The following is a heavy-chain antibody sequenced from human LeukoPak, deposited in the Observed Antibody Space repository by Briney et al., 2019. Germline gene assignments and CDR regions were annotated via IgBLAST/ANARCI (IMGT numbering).Heavy chain of an antibody. Sequence: SQTLSLTCTVSGGSISGDFYWSWIRQLPGGGLEWLGFIYYSGSTYYNPSLKSRITISVDRPKNQLSLKLNSVTAADTAVYHCARGRYSGYDPPTDYWGQGTLVTVSS. D-gene: IGHD5-12*01. CDR1: GGSISGDFY. CDR3: ARGRYSGYDPPTDY. CDR2: IYYSGST. J-gene: IGHJ4*02. V-gene: IGHV4-31*03.